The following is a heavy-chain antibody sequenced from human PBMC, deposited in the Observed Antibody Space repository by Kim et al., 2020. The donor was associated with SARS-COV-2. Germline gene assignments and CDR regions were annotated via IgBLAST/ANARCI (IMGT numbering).Heavy chain of an antibody. CDR1: GFTLSSSW. CDR2: MNGEGSSP. J-gene: IGHJ4*02. D-gene: IGHD2-2*01. V-gene: IGHV3-74*01. CDR3: ARGPWGAAIL. Sequence: GGSLRLSCTVSGFTLSSSWMHWVRQAPGKGLAWVSRMNGEGSSPTYADPVKGRVTISSDNAKNTLSLQMDSLRVKDTAVYYCARGPWGAAILWGQGKLVT.